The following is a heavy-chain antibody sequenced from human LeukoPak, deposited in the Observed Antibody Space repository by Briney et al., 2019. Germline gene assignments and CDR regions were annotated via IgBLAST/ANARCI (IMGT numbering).Heavy chain of an antibody. D-gene: IGHD5-18*01. CDR2: IYYSGST. V-gene: IGHV4-39*01. J-gene: IGHJ4*02. CDR1: GGSISSSSYY. Sequence: SETLSLTCTVSGGSISSSSYYCGWIRQPPGKGLEWIGNIYYSGSTYYNPSLKSRVTISVDTSKNQFSLKLSSVTAADTALYYCAGHDRATGGSYWGQGTLVTVSS. CDR3: AGHDRATGGSY.